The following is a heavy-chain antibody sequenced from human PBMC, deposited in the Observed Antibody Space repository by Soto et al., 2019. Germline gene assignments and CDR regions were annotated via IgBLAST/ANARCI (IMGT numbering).Heavy chain of an antibody. CDR2: IIPILGIA. V-gene: IGHV1-69*04. CDR1: GGTFSSYA. CDR3: ARANIHPSDAFDI. J-gene: IGHJ3*02. D-gene: IGHD5-18*01. Sequence: SVKVSCKASGGTFSSYAISWVRQAPGQGLEWMGRIIPILGIANYAQKFQGRVTITADKSTSTAYMELSSLRSEDTAVYYCARANIHPSDAFDIWGQGTMVTVSS.